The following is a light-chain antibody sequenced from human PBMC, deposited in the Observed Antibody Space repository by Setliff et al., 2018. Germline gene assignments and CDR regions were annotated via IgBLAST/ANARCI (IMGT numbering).Light chain of an antibody. Sequence: QSALTQPRSVSGSPGQSVTISCTGTSSDVGGYNFVSWYQQHPGKAPQLIIFEVSRRPSGVPDRFSGSKSDNTASLTVSGLQAGDEADYYCSSYAGNYHEVFGTGTKVTVL. V-gene: IGLV2-11*01. CDR1: SSDVGGYNF. CDR2: EVS. CDR3: SSYAGNYHEV. J-gene: IGLJ1*01.